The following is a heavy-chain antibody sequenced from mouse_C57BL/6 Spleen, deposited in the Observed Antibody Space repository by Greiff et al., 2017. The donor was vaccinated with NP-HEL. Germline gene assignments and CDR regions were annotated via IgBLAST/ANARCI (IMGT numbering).Heavy chain of an antibody. CDR1: GYTFTSSW. D-gene: IGHD1-1*01. V-gene: IGHV1-53*01. CDR3: AREEYYGSIFDY. J-gene: IGHJ2*01. CDR2: INPSNGGT. Sequence: QVQLQQPGTELVKPGAPVKLSCKASGYTFTSSWMHWVKQRPGQGLEWIGNINPSNGGTTYNEKFKSKATLTVDKSSSTAYMQLSSLTSEDSAVYYCAREEYYGSIFDYWGQGTTLTVSS.